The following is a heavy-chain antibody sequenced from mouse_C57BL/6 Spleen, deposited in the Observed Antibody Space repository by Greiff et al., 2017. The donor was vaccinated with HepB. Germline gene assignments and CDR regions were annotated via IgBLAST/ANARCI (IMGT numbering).Heavy chain of an antibody. CDR1: GYTFTSYW. J-gene: IGHJ2*01. V-gene: IGHV1-50*01. Sequence: VKLQQPGAELVKPGASVKLSCKASGYTFTSYWMQWVKQRPGQGLEWIGEIDPSDSYTNYNQKFKGKATLTVDTSSSTAYMQLSSLTSEDSAVYYCARALITTVVAHFDYGGQGTTLTVSS. D-gene: IGHD1-1*01. CDR3: ARALITTVVAHFDY. CDR2: IDPSDSYT.